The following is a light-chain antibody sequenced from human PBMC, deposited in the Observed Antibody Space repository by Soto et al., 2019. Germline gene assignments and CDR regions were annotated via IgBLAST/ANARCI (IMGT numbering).Light chain of an antibody. CDR1: QSVSSSY. CDR2: GAS. Sequence: EIVLTQSPGTLSLSPGERATLSCRASQSVSSSYLAWYQQKPGQAPRLLIYGASSRATGIPDRFSGRGSGTDFTPTISRLEPDNFAVSDCQHYGSSHTWTFGQGTKVESK. J-gene: IGKJ1*01. V-gene: IGKV3-20*01. CDR3: QHYGSSHTWT.